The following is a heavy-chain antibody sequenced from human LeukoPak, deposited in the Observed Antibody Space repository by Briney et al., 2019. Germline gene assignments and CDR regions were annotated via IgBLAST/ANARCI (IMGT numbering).Heavy chain of an antibody. CDR1: GYSFTSYW. Sequence: GESLKISCKGSGYSFTSYWIGWVRQMPGKGLEWMGIIYPGDSDTRYSPSFQGQVTISADKSISTAYLQWSSLKASDTAMYYCARMVVVPAASSNWFDPWGQGTLVTVSS. V-gene: IGHV5-51*01. J-gene: IGHJ5*02. D-gene: IGHD2-2*01. CDR2: IYPGDSDT. CDR3: ARMVVVPAASSNWFDP.